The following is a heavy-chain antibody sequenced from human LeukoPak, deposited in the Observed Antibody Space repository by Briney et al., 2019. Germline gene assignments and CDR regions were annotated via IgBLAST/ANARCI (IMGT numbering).Heavy chain of an antibody. CDR2: IYDSGST. Sequence: SETLSLTCTVSGGSIRSSYYYWGWIRQPPGKGLEWIGSIYDSGSTYYNPSLKSRVTISVDTSKNQFSLKLSSVTAADTAVYYCARLLHDSRGYYYFDYWGPGTLVTVSS. CDR1: GGSIRSSYYY. CDR3: ARLLHDSRGYYYFDY. J-gene: IGHJ4*02. D-gene: IGHD3-22*01. V-gene: IGHV4-39*01.